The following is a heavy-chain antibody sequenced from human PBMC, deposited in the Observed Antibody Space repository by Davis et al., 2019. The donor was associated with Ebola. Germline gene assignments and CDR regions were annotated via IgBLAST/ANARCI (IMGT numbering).Heavy chain of an antibody. V-gene: IGHV1-69*13. Sequence: AASVKVSCKASGGTFSSYAISWVRQAPGQGLEWMGGIIPIFGTANYAQKFQGRVTITADESTSTAYMELSSLRAEDTAVYYCARDGKYYDFWSGYYPDWGQGTLVTVSS. D-gene: IGHD3-3*01. CDR3: ARDGKYYDFWSGYYPD. CDR2: IIPIFGTA. J-gene: IGHJ4*02. CDR1: GGTFSSYA.